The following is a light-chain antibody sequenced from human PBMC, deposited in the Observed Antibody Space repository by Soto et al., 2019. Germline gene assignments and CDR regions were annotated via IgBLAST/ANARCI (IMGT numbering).Light chain of an antibody. CDR3: QQYGSSPT. J-gene: IGKJ5*01. Sequence: EIVLTQSPATLSLSPGERATLSCRASQSVTSYLAWYQQRPGQAPRLLIYDASRRATGIPARFSGSGSGADFTLTISTLEPEDFAVYYCQQYGSSPTFGEGTRLEIK. CDR1: QSVTSY. V-gene: IGKV3-11*01. CDR2: DAS.